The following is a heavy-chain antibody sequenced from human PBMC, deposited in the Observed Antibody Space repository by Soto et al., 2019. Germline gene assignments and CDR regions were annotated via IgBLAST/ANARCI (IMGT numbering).Heavy chain of an antibody. Sequence: QVQLVESGGGVVQPGRSLRLSCAASGFTFSSYGMHWVRQAPGKGLEWVAVISYDGSNKYYADSVKGRFTISRDNSKITLYLQMNSLRAEDTAVYYCAKDSNGYQLLSYYYYYYMDVWGKGTTVTVSS. CDR2: ISYDGSNK. CDR3: AKDSNGYQLLSYYYYYYMDV. CDR1: GFTFSSYG. D-gene: IGHD2-2*01. J-gene: IGHJ6*03. V-gene: IGHV3-30*18.